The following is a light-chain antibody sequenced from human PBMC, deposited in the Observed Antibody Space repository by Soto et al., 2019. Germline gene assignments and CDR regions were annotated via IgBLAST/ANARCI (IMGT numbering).Light chain of an antibody. Sequence: LKQSPAALSLSAGERATLSCRASQSVKTFLVWYQQRPGQAPRLLIYDASHRAAGIPARFSGSGSGTEFTLTISSLQPDDFATYYCQQYNTYSTFGQGRRLEIK. CDR2: DAS. CDR1: QSVKTF. J-gene: IGKJ5*01. CDR3: QQYNTYST. V-gene: IGKV3-11*01.